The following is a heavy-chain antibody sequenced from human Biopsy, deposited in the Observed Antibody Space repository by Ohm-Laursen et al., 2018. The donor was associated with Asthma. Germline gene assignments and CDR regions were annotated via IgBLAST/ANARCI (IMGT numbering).Heavy chain of an antibody. CDR2: ISFDGSNK. D-gene: IGHD1-26*01. CDR1: GFTFRNYG. Sequence: SLRLSCSAAGFTFRNYGMHWVRQAPGKGLDWVAVISFDGSNKNYTDSVKGRFAISRDNSRNTLHLQMNSLRAEDTAVYYCAKDVFPGWELRRGPDYWGQGTLVTVSS. V-gene: IGHV3-30*18. CDR3: AKDVFPGWELRRGPDY. J-gene: IGHJ4*02.